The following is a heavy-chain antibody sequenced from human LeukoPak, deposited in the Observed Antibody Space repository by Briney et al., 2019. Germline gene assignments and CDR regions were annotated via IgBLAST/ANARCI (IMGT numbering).Heavy chain of an antibody. J-gene: IGHJ4*02. CDR1: GGSISGYY. Sequence: PSETLSLTCTVSGGSISGYYWSWIRQPPEKGLEWIGYIHYSGTTHYNPSLKSRLTMSLDTSKNQFSLKLTSVTAADTAVYYCAREFSWSGFFDYWGQGTLVTVSS. D-gene: IGHD3-3*01. V-gene: IGHV4-59*01. CDR3: AREFSWSGFFDY. CDR2: IHYSGTT.